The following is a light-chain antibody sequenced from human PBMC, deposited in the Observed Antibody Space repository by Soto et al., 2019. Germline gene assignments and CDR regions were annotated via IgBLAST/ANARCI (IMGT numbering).Light chain of an antibody. Sequence: IKISQSPPTLSVSPGERATLCCRASQTIYSNVAWYQQRPGQAPRLLIYRASARATGIPARFSGSGSGTEFTLTIGSLQSEDSAVYYCQQYQNLWTSGQGATVDI. V-gene: IGKV3-15*01. J-gene: IGKJ1*01. CDR3: QQYQNLWT. CDR1: QTIYSN. CDR2: RAS.